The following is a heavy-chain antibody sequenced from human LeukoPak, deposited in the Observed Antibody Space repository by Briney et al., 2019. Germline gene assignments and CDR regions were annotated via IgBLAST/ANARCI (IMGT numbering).Heavy chain of an antibody. CDR1: GFTFSTYW. CDR2: IKQDGSEK. V-gene: IGHV3-7*01. Sequence: GGSLRLSCAASGFTFSTYWMSWVRQAPGKGLEWVANIKQDGSEKYYVDSVKGRFTISRDNAKNSLYLQMDSLRAEDTAVYYCARDSLGALPYFDYWGQGTLVTVSS. J-gene: IGHJ4*02. D-gene: IGHD1-26*01. CDR3: ARDSLGALPYFDY.